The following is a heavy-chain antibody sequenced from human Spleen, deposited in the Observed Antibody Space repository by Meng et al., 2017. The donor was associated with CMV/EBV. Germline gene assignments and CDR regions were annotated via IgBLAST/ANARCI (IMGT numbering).Heavy chain of an antibody. CDR3: AREPEGINWFDP. CDR2: IYTSGST. Sequence: QVQLQQWGAGLLKPSETLSLTCAVYGGSFSGYYWSWIRQPPGKGLEWIGRIYTSGSTNYNPSLKSRVTMSVDTSKNQFSLKLSSVTAADTAVYYCAREPEGINWFDPWGQGTLVTVSS. V-gene: IGHV4-59*10. CDR1: GGSFSGYY. J-gene: IGHJ5*02. D-gene: IGHD6-13*01.